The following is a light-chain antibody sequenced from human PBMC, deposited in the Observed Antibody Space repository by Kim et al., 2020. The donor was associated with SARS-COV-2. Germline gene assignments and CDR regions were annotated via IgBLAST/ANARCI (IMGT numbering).Light chain of an antibody. V-gene: IGKV1-5*03. Sequence: GDRVTITCRASQSFSTWLAWYQQKPGKVPRLLIYKTSILENGVPSRFSGSGSGTEFTLTISSLQPDDFATYYCQQYNNFPITFGQGKRLEIK. J-gene: IGKJ5*01. CDR3: QQYNNFPIT. CDR2: KTS. CDR1: QSFSTW.